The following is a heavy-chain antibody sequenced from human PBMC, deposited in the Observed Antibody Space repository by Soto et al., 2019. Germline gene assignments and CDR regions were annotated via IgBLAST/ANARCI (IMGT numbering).Heavy chain of an antibody. Sequence: TGGSLRLSCAASGFTFSNYGMHWVRQAPGKGLEWVAVIWYDGSNKYYADSVKGRFTISRDNSKNTLYLQMNSLRAEDTAVYYCAREYYDFWSGSPGIYYYYGMDVWGQGTTVTVSS. CDR2: IWYDGSNK. CDR3: AREYYDFWSGSPGIYYYYGMDV. J-gene: IGHJ6*02. CDR1: GFTFSNYG. D-gene: IGHD3-3*01. V-gene: IGHV3-33*01.